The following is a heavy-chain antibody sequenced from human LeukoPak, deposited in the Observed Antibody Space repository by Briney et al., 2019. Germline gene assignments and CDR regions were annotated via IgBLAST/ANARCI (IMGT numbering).Heavy chain of an antibody. CDR2: ISYDGSNK. D-gene: IGHD3-22*01. CDR1: GFTFSSCG. V-gene: IGHV3-30*18. J-gene: IGHJ3*02. Sequence: PGRSLRLSCAASGFTFSSCGMHWVRQAPGKGLEWVAVISYDGSNKYYADSVKGRFTISRDNSKNTLYLQMNSLRAEDTAVYYCAKIPYYYDSSGYPIDAFDIWGQGTMVTVSS. CDR3: AKIPYYYDSSGYPIDAFDI.